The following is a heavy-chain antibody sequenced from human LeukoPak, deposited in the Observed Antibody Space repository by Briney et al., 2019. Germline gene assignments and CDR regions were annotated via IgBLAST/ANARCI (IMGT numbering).Heavy chain of an antibody. Sequence: PSETLSLTCTVSGGSISSGGYYWSWIRQHPGKGLEWIGYIYYSGSTYYNPSLKSRVTISVDTSKNQFSLKLSSVTAADTAVYYCARGPYLDPLPYYYYGMDVWGQGTTVTVSS. CDR1: GGSISSGGYY. J-gene: IGHJ6*02. V-gene: IGHV4-31*03. CDR2: IYYSGST. CDR3: ARGPYLDPLPYYYYGMDV.